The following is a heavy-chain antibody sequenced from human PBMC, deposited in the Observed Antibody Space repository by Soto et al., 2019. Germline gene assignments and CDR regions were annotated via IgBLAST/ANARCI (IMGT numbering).Heavy chain of an antibody. J-gene: IGHJ4*02. V-gene: IGHV1-18*01. Sequence: QVQLVQSGAEVKKPGASVKVSCKASGYTFTSYGISWVRQAPGQGLEWMGWISANNGNTNYAQKLQGRVTMTTDTSTSTAEMELRSLRSDDTAVYYRARDRGSYALDYWGQGTLVTVSS. D-gene: IGHD2-15*01. CDR1: GYTFTSYG. CDR2: ISANNGNT. CDR3: ARDRGSYALDY.